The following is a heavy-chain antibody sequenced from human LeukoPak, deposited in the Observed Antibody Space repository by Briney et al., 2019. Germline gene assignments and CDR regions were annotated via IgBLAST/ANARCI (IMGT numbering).Heavy chain of an antibody. CDR1: GFTFSNAW. CDR2: IKSKSDGGTT. J-gene: IGHJ4*02. Sequence: GGSLGLSCAASGFTFSNAWMSWVRQAPGKGLEWVGRIKSKSDGGTTDYAAPVKGRFTISGDDSKNTLYLQMNSLKSEDTAVYYCSRSYHTYYFDYWGQGTLVTVSS. V-gene: IGHV3-15*01. D-gene: IGHD1-26*01. CDR3: SRSYHTYYFDY.